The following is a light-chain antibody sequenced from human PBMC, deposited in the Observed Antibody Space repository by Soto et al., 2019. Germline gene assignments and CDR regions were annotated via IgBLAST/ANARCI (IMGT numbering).Light chain of an antibody. Sequence: QSALTQPASVSGSPGQSITISCTGTSSDVGSYNLVSWYQQHPGKAPKLMIYEGSKRPSGVSNRFSGSKSGNTASLTISGLQAEDEADYYCCSYAGSSTCVFGGGTKLPS. CDR2: EGS. V-gene: IGLV2-23*01. CDR1: SSDVGSYNL. J-gene: IGLJ2*01. CDR3: CSYAGSSTCV.